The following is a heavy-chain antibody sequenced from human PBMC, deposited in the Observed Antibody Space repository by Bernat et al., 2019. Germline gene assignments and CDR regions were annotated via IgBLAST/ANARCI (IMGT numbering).Heavy chain of an antibody. Sequence: QVQLVESGGGVVQPGRSLRLSCAASGFTFSSYGMHWVRQAPGKGLEWVAVIWYDGSNKYYADSVKGRFTISRDNSKNTLYLQMNSLRAEDTAVYYCARDGSYSSGWYGMQTLNWFDPWGQGTLVTVSS. CDR3: ARDGSYSSGWYGMQTLNWFDP. D-gene: IGHD6-19*01. CDR1: GFTFSSYG. V-gene: IGHV3-33*01. J-gene: IGHJ5*02. CDR2: IWYDGSNK.